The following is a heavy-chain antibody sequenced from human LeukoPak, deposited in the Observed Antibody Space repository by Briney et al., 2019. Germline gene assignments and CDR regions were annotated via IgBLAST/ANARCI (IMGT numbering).Heavy chain of an antibody. Sequence: SGGSLRLSCAASEFSVGSNYMTWVRQAPGKGLEWVSLIYSGGSTYYADSVKGRFTISRDNSKNTLYLQMNSLRAEDTAVYYCARGVRIAVAGNIDYWGQGTLVTVSS. J-gene: IGHJ4*02. CDR2: IYSGGST. D-gene: IGHD6-19*01. V-gene: IGHV3-66*01. CDR3: ARGVRIAVAGNIDY. CDR1: EFSVGSNY.